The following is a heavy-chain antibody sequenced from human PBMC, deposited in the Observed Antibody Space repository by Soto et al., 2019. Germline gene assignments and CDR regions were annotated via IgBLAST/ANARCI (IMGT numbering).Heavy chain of an antibody. CDR2: IHRDGSST. CDR1: GFTFSYYW. CDR3: ARGTRGAFDL. V-gene: IGHV3-74*01. Sequence: EVQLVESEGGLVQPGGSLSLSCAASGFTFSYYWMHWVRQAPGQGLVWVSRIHRDGSSTTYADSVKGRFTISIDNANNTLSLQMSRLRVEDTAVYYCARGTRGAFDLWGQGTMVTVSS. D-gene: IGHD2-2*01. J-gene: IGHJ3*01.